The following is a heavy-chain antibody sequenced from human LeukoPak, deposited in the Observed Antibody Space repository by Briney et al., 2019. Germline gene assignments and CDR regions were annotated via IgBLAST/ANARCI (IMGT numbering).Heavy chain of an antibody. D-gene: IGHD5-18*01. V-gene: IGHV3-74*01. Sequence: PGGSLRLSCAASGFTFSSYWMHWVRHTPGKGLVWVLRIKGDGSSTSYADSVKGRFTISRDNGKNTLYLQMNSLRAEDTAVYYCARDGYSFGHDFDYWGQGTLVTVSS. CDR1: GFTFSSYW. CDR3: ARDGYSFGHDFDY. CDR2: IKGDGSST. J-gene: IGHJ4*02.